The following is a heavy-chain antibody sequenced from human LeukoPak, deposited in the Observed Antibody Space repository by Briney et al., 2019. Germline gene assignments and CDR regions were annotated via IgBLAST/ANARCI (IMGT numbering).Heavy chain of an antibody. CDR3: ATTMVRGDDDAFDI. CDR1: GGSISSYY. V-gene: IGHV4-59*01. J-gene: IGHJ3*02. CDR2: IYYSGST. Sequence: PSETLSLTCTVSGGSISSYYWSWIRQPPGKGLEWIGYIYYSGSTNYNPSLKSRVTISVDTSKNQLSLKLSSVTAADTAVYYCATTMVRGDDDAFDIWGQGTMVTVSS. D-gene: IGHD3-10*01.